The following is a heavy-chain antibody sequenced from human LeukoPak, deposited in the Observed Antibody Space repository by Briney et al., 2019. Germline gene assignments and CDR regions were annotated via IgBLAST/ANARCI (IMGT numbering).Heavy chain of an antibody. CDR3: ATSDFWSASYTYYYYYMDV. CDR1: GFPLTSYW. V-gene: IGHV3-7*01. D-gene: IGHD3-3*01. CDR2: INQVGRET. Sequence: PGGSLRLSCAASGFPLTSYWTSWVRQAPGKGLEWVATINQVGRETRYVDSVKGRFTIFRDDAKNILYLQMNSLRAEDTAVYYCATSDFWSASYTYYYYYMDVWGKGTTVTVSS. J-gene: IGHJ6*03.